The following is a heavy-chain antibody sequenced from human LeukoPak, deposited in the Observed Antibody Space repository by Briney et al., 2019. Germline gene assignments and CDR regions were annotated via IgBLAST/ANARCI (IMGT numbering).Heavy chain of an antibody. Sequence: GGSLRLSCAASGFTFSSYSMSWVRQAPGKGLEWVSNIKQDGNQKYYVDSVKGRFTISRDNAQNSLYLQMNSLRAEETAVYYCARVQGYCSGGSCFPWDYWGQGALVTVSS. J-gene: IGHJ4*02. V-gene: IGHV3-7*05. CDR3: ARVQGYCSGGSCFPWDY. CDR2: IKQDGNQK. CDR1: GFTFSSYS. D-gene: IGHD2-15*01.